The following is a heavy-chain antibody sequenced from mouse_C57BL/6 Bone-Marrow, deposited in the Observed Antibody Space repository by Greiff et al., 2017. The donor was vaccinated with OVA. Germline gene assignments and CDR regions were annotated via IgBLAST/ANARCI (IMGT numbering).Heavy chain of an antibody. V-gene: IGHV1-69*01. CDR3: ARGPLYYDYSAWFAY. CDR1: GYTFTSYW. Sequence: QVQLQQPGAELVMPGASVKLSCKASGYTFTSYWMHWVKQRPGQGLEWIGEIDPSDSYTNYNQKFKGKSTLTVDKSSSTAYMQLSSLTSEDSAVYYCARGPLYYDYSAWFAYWGQGTLVTVSA. D-gene: IGHD2-4*01. J-gene: IGHJ3*01. CDR2: IDPSDSYT.